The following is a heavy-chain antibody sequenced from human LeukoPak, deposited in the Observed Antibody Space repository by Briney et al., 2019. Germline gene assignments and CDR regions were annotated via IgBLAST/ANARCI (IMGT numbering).Heavy chain of an antibody. CDR2: IYTSGST. D-gene: IGHD6-6*01. Sequence: SETLSLTCTVSGGSISSYYWSWIRQPAGKGLEWIGRIYTSGSTNYNPSLKSRVTISVDTSKNQFSLKLSSVTAADTAVYYCARHSIAARGYYYYMDVWGKGTTVTVSS. CDR1: GGSISSYY. J-gene: IGHJ6*03. CDR3: ARHSIAARGYYYYMDV. V-gene: IGHV4-4*07.